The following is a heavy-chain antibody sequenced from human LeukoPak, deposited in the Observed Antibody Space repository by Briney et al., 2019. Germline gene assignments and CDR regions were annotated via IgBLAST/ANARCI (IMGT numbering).Heavy chain of an antibody. V-gene: IGHV3-48*04. D-gene: IGHD3-22*01. CDR3: ARARPYYEDAFDI. J-gene: IGHJ3*02. CDR1: GFTFSSYS. CDR2: ISSSSSTI. Sequence: GGSLRLSCAASGFTFSSYSMNWVRQAPGKGLEWVSYISSSSSTIYYADSVKGRFTISRDNAKNSLYLQMNSLRAEDTAVYYCARARPYYEDAFDIWGQGTMVTVS.